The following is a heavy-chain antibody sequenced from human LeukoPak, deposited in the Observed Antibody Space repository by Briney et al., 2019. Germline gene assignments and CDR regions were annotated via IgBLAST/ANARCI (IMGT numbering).Heavy chain of an antibody. CDR3: ARRTGYLNYYYYYYMDV. Sequence: SETLSLTCTVSGGSISSHYWSWIRQPPGKGLEWIGYIYYSGSTIYNPSLKSRVTISVDTSRKQFSLKLSSVPAADSAVYYCARRTGYLNYYYYYYMDVWGNGTTVTVSS. CDR2: IYYSGST. D-gene: IGHD3/OR15-3a*01. V-gene: IGHV4-59*11. CDR1: GGSISSHY. J-gene: IGHJ6*03.